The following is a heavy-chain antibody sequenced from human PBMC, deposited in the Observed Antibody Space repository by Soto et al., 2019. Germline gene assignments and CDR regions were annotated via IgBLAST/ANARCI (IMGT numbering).Heavy chain of an antibody. CDR2: IWYDGSNK. CDR1: GFTFSSYG. J-gene: IGHJ6*02. Sequence: QLVGSLRLSCAASGFTFSSYGMHWVRQAPGKGLEWVAVIWYDGSNKYYADSVKGRFTISRDNSKNTLYLQMNSLRAEDTAVYYCARRITLFGVVLMEYYGMDVWGQGTQVTVSS. D-gene: IGHD3-3*01. CDR3: ARRITLFGVVLMEYYGMDV. V-gene: IGHV3-33*01.